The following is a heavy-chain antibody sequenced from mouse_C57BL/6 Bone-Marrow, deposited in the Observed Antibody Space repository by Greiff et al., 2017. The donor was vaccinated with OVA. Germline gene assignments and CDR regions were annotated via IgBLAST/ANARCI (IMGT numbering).Heavy chain of an antibody. CDR1: GYTFTSYW. CDR3: ARRRYYYGSNYWYFDV. CDR2: IDPSDSYT. Sequence: QVQLQQSGAELVMPGASVKLSCKASGYTFTSYWMHWVKQRPGQGLEWIGEIDPSDSYTNYNQKFKGKSTLTVDKSSRPAYMQLSSLTSEDSAVYYCARRRYYYGSNYWYFDVWGTGTTVTVSS. D-gene: IGHD1-1*01. V-gene: IGHV1-69*01. J-gene: IGHJ1*03.